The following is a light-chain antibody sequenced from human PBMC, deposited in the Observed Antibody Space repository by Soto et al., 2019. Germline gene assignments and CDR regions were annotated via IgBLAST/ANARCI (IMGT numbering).Light chain of an antibody. CDR3: QQYNDRPRT. J-gene: IGKJ1*01. Sequence: EIVMTQSPDTLSVSPGERATLTCRASQSVTSNLAWYQQKHGQAPRLLIYDASTRATGLPARFSGSGSGTEFTLTISSLQSEDFAVYYCQQYNDRPRTFGQGTNVEIK. V-gene: IGKV3-15*01. CDR2: DAS. CDR1: QSVTSN.